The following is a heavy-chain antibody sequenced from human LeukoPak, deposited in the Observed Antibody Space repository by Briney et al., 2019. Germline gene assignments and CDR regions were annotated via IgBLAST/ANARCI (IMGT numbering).Heavy chain of an antibody. J-gene: IGHJ3*02. Sequence: GGSLTLSCAASGFTFKNYAMNWVRQAPGQGLEWVAGISGTGGSADYADYVKGRFTISRDNSRNTLFLQMFSLRAEDTAVYYCAKLHTAWREPWFEQTDAFDIWGQGTLVTVSS. D-gene: IGHD1-14*01. CDR3: AKLHTAWREPWFEQTDAFDI. CDR1: GFTFKNYA. CDR2: ISGTGGSA. V-gene: IGHV3-23*01.